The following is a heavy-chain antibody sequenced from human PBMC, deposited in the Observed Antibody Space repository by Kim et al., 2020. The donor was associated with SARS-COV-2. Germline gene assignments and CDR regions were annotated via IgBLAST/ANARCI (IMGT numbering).Heavy chain of an antibody. Sequence: GGSLRLSCAASGFTFSRYAMHWVRQAPGKGLEWVAVISYDGSNKNYADSVKGRFTISRDNSKNTLYLQMNSLRAEDTAVYYCARDQGYCSGGSCYSGGVYCEYGMDVGGEGSRVTVAS. D-gene: IGHD2-15*01. CDR3: ARDQGYCSGGSCYSGGVYCEYGMDV. CDR2: ISYDGSNK. V-gene: IGHV3-30-3*01. CDR1: GFTFSRYA. J-gene: IGHJ6*02.